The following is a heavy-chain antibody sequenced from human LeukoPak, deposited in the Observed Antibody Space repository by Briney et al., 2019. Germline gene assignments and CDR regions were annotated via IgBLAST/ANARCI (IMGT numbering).Heavy chain of an antibody. CDR2: IIPILGIA. V-gene: IGHV1-69*02. Sequence: SVKVSCKASGGTFIGYTISWVRQAPGQGLEWMGRIIPILGIANYAQKFQGRVTITADKSTSTAYMGLSSLRSEDTAVYYCARGPMGVPAAIDYYYYMDVWGKGTTVTVSS. CDR1: GGTFIGYT. J-gene: IGHJ6*03. CDR3: ARGPMGVPAAIDYYYYMDV. D-gene: IGHD2-2*02.